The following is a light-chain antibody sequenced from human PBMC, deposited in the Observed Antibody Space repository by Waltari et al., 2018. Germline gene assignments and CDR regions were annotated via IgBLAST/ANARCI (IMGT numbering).Light chain of an antibody. J-gene: IGKJ5*01. V-gene: IGKV4-1*01. CDR1: QSVLYRSDNKNY. Sequence: DIVMTQSPDSLAVSLGERATINCKSSQSVLYRSDNKNYLGWNQQKPGLPPKLLIYWASTRESGVPDRFSGSGSGTDFTLTISSLQAEDVAVYYCQQYYSSPVTFGQGTRLEIK. CDR2: WAS. CDR3: QQYYSSPVT.